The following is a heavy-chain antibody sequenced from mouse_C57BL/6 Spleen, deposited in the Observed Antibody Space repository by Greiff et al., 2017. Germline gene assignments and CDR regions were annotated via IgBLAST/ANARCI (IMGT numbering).Heavy chain of an antibody. J-gene: IGHJ1*03. D-gene: IGHD2-1*01. CDR1: GFTFSSYG. CDR3: ARRGGNRYFDV. Sequence: DVMLVESGGDLVKPGGSLKLSCAASGFTFSSYGMSWVRQTPDKRLEWVATISSGGSYTYYPDSVKGRFTISRDNAKNTLYLQMSSLKSEDTAMYYCARRGGNRYFDVWGTGTTVTVSS. CDR2: ISSGGSYT. V-gene: IGHV5-6*02.